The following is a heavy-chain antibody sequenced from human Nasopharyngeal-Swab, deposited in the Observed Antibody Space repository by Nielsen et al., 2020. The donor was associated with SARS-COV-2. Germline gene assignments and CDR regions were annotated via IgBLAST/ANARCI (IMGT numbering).Heavy chain of an antibody. CDR2: INHSGST. Sequence: PGGSLRLPCAVYGGSFSGYYWSWIRQPPGKGLEWIGEINHSGSTNYNPSLKSRVTISVDTSKNQFSLKLSSVTAADTAVYYCARDDCSGGSCYNGPYYFDYWGQGTLVTVSS. CDR3: ARDDCSGGSCYNGPYYFDY. J-gene: IGHJ4*02. V-gene: IGHV4-34*01. D-gene: IGHD2-15*01. CDR1: GGSFSGYY.